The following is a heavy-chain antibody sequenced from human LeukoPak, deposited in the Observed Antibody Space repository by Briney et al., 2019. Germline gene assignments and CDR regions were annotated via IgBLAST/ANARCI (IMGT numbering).Heavy chain of an antibody. J-gene: IGHJ4*02. CDR3: ARTDSIGPFQY. CDR1: GGSISSGGYS. V-gene: IGHV4-30-2*01. Sequence: PSETLSLTCAVSGGSISSGGYSWSWIRQPPGKGLEWIGYIYHIGSTYYNPSLKSRVTISVDRSKNQFSLKLSSVTAADTAVYSCARTDSIGPFQYWGQGILVPVSS. CDR2: IYHIGST. D-gene: IGHD3-22*01.